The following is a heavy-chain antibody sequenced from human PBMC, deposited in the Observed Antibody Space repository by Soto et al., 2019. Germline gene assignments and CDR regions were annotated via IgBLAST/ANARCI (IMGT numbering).Heavy chain of an antibody. CDR3: ARSVHNFPTDIVVVPAATYYFDY. V-gene: IGHV4-34*01. CDR1: GGSFSGYY. CDR2: INHSGST. Sequence: PSETLSLTCAVYGGSFSGYYWSWIRQPPGKGLEWIGEINHSGSTNYNPSLKSRVTISVDTSKNQFSLKLSSVTAADTAVYYCARSVHNFPTDIVVVPAATYYFDYWGQGTLVTVSS. D-gene: IGHD2-2*01. J-gene: IGHJ4*02.